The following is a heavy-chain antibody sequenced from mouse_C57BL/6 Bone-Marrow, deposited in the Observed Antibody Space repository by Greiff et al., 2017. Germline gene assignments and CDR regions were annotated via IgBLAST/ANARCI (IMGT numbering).Heavy chain of an antibody. CDR2: ISNLAYSI. Sequence: EVKLVESGGGLVQPGGSLKLSCAASGFTFSDYGMAWVRQAPRKGPEWVAFISNLAYSIYYADTVTGRFTISRENAKNTLYLEMSSLRSEDTAMYYCARQRDYDYDWYFDVWGTGTTVTVSS. CDR1: GFTFSDYG. CDR3: ARQRDYDYDWYFDV. V-gene: IGHV5-15*04. D-gene: IGHD2-4*01. J-gene: IGHJ1*03.